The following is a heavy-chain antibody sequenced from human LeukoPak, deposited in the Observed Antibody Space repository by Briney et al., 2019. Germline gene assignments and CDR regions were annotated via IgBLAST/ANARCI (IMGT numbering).Heavy chain of an antibody. CDR2: INPNSGGT. CDR1: GYTFTGYY. J-gene: IGHJ4*02. Sequence: ASVKVSCKASGYTFTGYYMHWVRQAPGQGLEWMGRINPNSGGTNYAQKFQGRVTMTRDTSTSTVYMELSSLRSEDTAVYYCARDSGDDSSSWYEVYYWGQGTLVTVSS. CDR3: ARDSGDDSSSWYEVYY. D-gene: IGHD6-13*01. V-gene: IGHV1-2*06.